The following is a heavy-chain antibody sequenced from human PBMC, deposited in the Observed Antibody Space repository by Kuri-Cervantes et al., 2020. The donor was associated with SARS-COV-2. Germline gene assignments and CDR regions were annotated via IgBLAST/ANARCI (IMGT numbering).Heavy chain of an antibody. Sequence: GESLKISCGASGFTFSSYAMSWVRQAPGKGLEWVSVISGSGGTTYYADSVKGRFTVSRDNSKSTLYLQMNSLRAEDTAVYYCASGRIYDSSGYSPGGFDYWGQGTRVTVSS. J-gene: IGHJ4*01. D-gene: IGHD3-22*01. CDR2: ISGSGGTT. CDR1: GFTFSSYA. CDR3: ASGRIYDSSGYSPGGFDY. V-gene: IGHV3-23*01.